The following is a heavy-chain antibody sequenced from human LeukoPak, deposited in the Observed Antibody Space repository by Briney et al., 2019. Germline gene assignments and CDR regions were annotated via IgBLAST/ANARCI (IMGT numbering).Heavy chain of an antibody. V-gene: IGHV3-43*02. CDR3: AREPFEGVYTGDLYYTMDV. CDR1: GFSFDNYA. D-gene: IGHD5/OR15-5a*01. Sequence: GGSLRLSCAASGFSFDNYAMHWVRQAPGKGLEWVSLISGLGRSTYYADSVKGRFTISRDNSKNSLYLQMSSLRTEDTALYYCAREPFEGVYTGDLYYTMDVWGQGTTVTVSS. J-gene: IGHJ6*02. CDR2: ISGLGRST.